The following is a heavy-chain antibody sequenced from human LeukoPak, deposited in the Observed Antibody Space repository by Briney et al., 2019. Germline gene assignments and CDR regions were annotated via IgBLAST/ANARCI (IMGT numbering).Heavy chain of an antibody. CDR3: ARDRALYDSRRGYYYTEDDY. J-gene: IGHJ4*02. D-gene: IGHD3-22*01. CDR1: GFTLSTYW. Sequence: GGSLRLSCAASGFTLSTYWMSWVRQAPGKGLEWVANINQDGSEKYSVDSVKGRFTISRDNAKSSLYLQMNSLRADDTAVYYCARDRALYDSRRGYYYTEDDYWGQGTLVTVSS. CDR2: INQDGSEK. V-gene: IGHV3-7*01.